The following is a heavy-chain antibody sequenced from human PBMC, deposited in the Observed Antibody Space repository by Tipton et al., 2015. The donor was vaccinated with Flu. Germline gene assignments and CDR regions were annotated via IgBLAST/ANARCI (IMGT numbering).Heavy chain of an antibody. CDR2: INPNSGDT. V-gene: IGHV1-2*02. J-gene: IGHJ3*01. CDR1: GYTFTGHY. D-gene: IGHD1-1*01. CDR3: TSGTTREEEALDV. Sequence: QLVQSGAEVKKPGASMKVSCRASGYTFTGHYMNWVRQAPGQGLEYMGWINPNSGDTKYVQKFQGRVTMTRDTSINTAYMELTSLRNDDTAVYYCTSGTTREEEALDVWGQGKMVTVSA.